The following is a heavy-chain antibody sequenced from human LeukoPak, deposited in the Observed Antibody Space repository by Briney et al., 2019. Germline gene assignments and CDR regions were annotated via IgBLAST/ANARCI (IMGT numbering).Heavy chain of an antibody. CDR3: ARTYYPGSGSFY. J-gene: IGHJ4*02. CDR2: ISVTGSHT. V-gene: IGHV3-11*06. D-gene: IGHD3-10*01. CDR1: GLSFNDDY. Sequence: GGSLRLSCAAASGLSFNDDYMSWIRQAPGKGLEWISYISVTGSHTNYADSVKGRFTISRDNAKNSLYLEMNSLRADDTAVYYCARTYYPGSGSFYWGQGTLVTVSS.